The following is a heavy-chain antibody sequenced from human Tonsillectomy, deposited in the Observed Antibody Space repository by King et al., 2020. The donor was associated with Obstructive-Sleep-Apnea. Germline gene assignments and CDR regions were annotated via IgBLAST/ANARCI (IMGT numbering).Heavy chain of an antibody. V-gene: IGHV1-8*01. Sequence: QRQLVQSGAEVKKPGASVKVSCKTSGYTFTSYDINWVRQATGQGPEWMVWMNPNSGNIGYAQKFQGRLTMTRDTAISTAYMELNSLTSEDTAVYYCARSPTPVRGALGRYLNYWGQGTLVTVSS. D-gene: IGHD3-10*01. J-gene: IGHJ4*02. CDR2: MNPNSGNI. CDR3: ARSPTPVRGALGRYLNY. CDR1: GYTFTSYD.